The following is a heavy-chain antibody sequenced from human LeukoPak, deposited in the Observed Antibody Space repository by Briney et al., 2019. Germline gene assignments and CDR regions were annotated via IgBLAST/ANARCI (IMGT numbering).Heavy chain of an antibody. V-gene: IGHV3-21*01. CDR1: GFSFSTYN. J-gene: IGHJ4*02. CDR2: ISGSPTYI. Sequence: GGSLRLSCAASGFSFSTYNMDWVRQAPGKGLEWVSSISGSPTYIYYADSVKGRFTISRDNAKNSLYLQMNSLRAEDTAVYYCARDEEFDYWGQGTLVSVSS. CDR3: ARDEEFDY.